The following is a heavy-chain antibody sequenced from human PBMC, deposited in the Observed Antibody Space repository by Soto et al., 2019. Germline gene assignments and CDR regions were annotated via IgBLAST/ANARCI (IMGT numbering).Heavy chain of an antibody. J-gene: IGHJ6*03. CDR1: GFTFSSCA. V-gene: IGHV3-23*01. Sequence: GGSLRLSCAASGFTFSSCAMTWVRQAPGKGLEWVSVISGSGSDTYYADSVKGRFTISRDNLRNTMSLQMNSLRAEDTAVYYCAKAMSISYYYYYMDVWGQGTTVTVSS. CDR3: AKAMSISYYYYYMDV. CDR2: ISGSGSDT.